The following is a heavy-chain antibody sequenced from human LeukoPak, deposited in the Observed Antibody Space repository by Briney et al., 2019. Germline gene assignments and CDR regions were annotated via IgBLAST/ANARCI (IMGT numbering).Heavy chain of an antibody. Sequence: SETLSLTCAVYGGSFSGYYWSWIRQPPGKGLEWIGEINHSGSTNYNPSLKSRVTISVDTSKNQFSLKLSSVTAADTAVYYCASLALTGDYGMDVWGQGTTVTVSS. CDR2: INHSGST. CDR3: ASLALTGDYGMDV. J-gene: IGHJ6*02. D-gene: IGHD3-9*01. CDR1: GGSFSGYY. V-gene: IGHV4-34*01.